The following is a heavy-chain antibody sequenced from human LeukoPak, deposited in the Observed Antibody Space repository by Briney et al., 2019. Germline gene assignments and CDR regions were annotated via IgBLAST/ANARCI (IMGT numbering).Heavy chain of an antibody. V-gene: IGHV1-2*02. CDR2: INPNSGGT. CDR1: GYTFTDYY. Sequence: ASVKVSCTASGYTFTDYYIHWVRQAPGQGLESMGWINPNSGGTDYAQKFQGRVTMTRDTSISTAYMELSRLRSDDTAVYYRARGQFDYWGQGTLVTVSS. J-gene: IGHJ4*02. CDR3: ARGQFDY.